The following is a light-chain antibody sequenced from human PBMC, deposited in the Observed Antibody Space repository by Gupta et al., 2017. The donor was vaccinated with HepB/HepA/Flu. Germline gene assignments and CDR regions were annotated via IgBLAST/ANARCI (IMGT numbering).Light chain of an antibody. V-gene: IGLV3-21*04. J-gene: IGLJ2*01. CDR1: NIGSKS. CDR3: QVWDSSSDHSVV. Sequence: SYVLPQPPSVSVAPGKTARITCGGNNIGSKSVHWYQQKPGQAPVLVIYYDSDRPSGIPERFSGSNSGNTATLTISRVEAGDEADYYCQVWDSSSDHSVVFGGGTKLTVL. CDR2: YDS.